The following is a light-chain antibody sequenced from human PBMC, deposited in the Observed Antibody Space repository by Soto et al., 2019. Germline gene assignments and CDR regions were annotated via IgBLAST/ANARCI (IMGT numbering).Light chain of an antibody. CDR3: QQYNTWPPIT. J-gene: IGKJ5*01. Sequence: EIVMTQSPATLSVSPGERATLSCRASQSVSNNLAWYQQKPGQAPRLLISGASTRASGIPARFSGGGSGTEFTLTISSLHSEDLGIYYCQQYNTWPPITFGQGTRLEIK. CDR1: QSVSNN. CDR2: GAS. V-gene: IGKV3-15*01.